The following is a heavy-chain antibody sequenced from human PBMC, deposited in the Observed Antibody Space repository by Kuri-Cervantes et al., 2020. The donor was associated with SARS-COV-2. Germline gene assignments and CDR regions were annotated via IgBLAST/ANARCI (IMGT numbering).Heavy chain of an antibody. J-gene: IGHJ4*02. CDR3: AKSPGAIVVVTAPDY. V-gene: IGHV1-18*04. Sequence: ASVKVSCKASGYTFTSYGISWVRQAPGKGLEWMGWISPYNRNTNYAQNLQGRVTMTTDTSTSTAYMELRSLRSDDTAVYYCAKSPGAIVVVTAPDYWGQGTLVTVSS. D-gene: IGHD2-21*02. CDR2: ISPYNRNT. CDR1: GYTFTSYG.